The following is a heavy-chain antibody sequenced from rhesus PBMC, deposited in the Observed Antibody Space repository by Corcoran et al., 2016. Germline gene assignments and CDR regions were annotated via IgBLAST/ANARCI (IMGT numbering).Heavy chain of an antibody. D-gene: IGHD2-2*01. CDR3: ATYYRD. Sequence: QVQLQESGPGLVKPSENLPLTCAVSGASLSSNYWTWIRQAPGKGLEWIGRIYGSGVRTDYNPSLKSRVTISMETSKNQFSLKLSSVTAADTAVYYCATYYRDWGQGVLVTVSS. CDR1: GASLSSNY. CDR2: IYGSGVRT. J-gene: IGHJ4*01. V-gene: IGHV4S2*01.